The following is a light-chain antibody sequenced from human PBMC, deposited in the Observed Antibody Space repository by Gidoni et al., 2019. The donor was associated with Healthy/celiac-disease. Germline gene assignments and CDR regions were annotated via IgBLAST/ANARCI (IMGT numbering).Light chain of an antibody. V-gene: IGKV1-39*01. J-gene: IGKJ1*01. Sequence: DSQMTQSPSSLSASVGDRVTITCRASQSISSYLNWYQQKPGKAPKLLIYAASSLQSGVPSRFMGSGSGTDFTLTISSLQPEDFATYYCQQSYSTPWTFGQGTKVEIK. CDR1: QSISSY. CDR2: AAS. CDR3: QQSYSTPWT.